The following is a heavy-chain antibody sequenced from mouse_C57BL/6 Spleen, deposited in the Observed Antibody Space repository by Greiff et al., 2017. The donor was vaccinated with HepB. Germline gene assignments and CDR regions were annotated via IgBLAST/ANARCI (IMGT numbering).Heavy chain of an antibody. Sequence: QVQLQQSGAELARPGASVKLSCKASGYTFTSYGISWVKQSTGQGLEWIGEIYPRSGNTYYNEKFKGKATLTADKSSSTAYMELRSLTSEDSAVYFCARENSYYYGSREGAFFDYWGQGTTLTVSS. CDR2: IYPRSGNT. D-gene: IGHD1-1*01. V-gene: IGHV1-81*01. J-gene: IGHJ2*01. CDR1: GYTFTSYG. CDR3: ARENSYYYGSREGAFFDY.